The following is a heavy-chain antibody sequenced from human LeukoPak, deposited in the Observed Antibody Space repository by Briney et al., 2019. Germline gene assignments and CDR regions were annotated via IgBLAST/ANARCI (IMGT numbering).Heavy chain of an antibody. CDR3: AKRAGYADY. Sequence: GGSLRLSCAASGFTFDDYAMHWVRQAPGKGLEWVSLISWDGGSTYYADSVKGRFTISRDNSKNTLYLQMNSLRAEDTAVYYCAKRAGYADYWGQGTLVTVSS. J-gene: IGHJ4*02. CDR1: GFTFDDYA. V-gene: IGHV3-43D*03. D-gene: IGHD3-9*01. CDR2: ISWDGGST.